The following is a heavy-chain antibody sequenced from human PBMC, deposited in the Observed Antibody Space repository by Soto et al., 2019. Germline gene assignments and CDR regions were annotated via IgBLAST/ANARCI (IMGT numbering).Heavy chain of an antibody. V-gene: IGHV3-23*01. D-gene: IGHD3-10*01. CDR1: GFTFTSYA. CDR3: AKEIRPRFGGGGNYYGMDV. CDR2: ISGSGSST. Sequence: LRLSCAASGFTFTSYALGWVRQAPGKGLEWLSTISGSGSSTYYADSVKGRFTISRDSSKNTVHLQINSLRVEDTAIYYCAKEIRPRFGGGGNYYGMDVWGLGTTVTVSS. J-gene: IGHJ6*02.